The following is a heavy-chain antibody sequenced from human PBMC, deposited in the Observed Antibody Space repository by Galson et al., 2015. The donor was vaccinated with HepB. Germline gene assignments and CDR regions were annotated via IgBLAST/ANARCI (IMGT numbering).Heavy chain of an antibody. CDR2: ITRNSSRS. D-gene: IGHD3-16*01. CDR1: GFTFEDYA. V-gene: IGHV3-9*01. J-gene: IGHJ5*02. Sequence: SLRLSCAVSGFTFEDYAMHWLRQDPGKGLEWVSGITRNSSRSGYADSVKGRFTISRDNAKNSLYLQMNSLRAEDTALYYCAKSQGGIFEDGWFDPWGQGTLVTVSS. CDR3: AKSQGGIFEDGWFDP.